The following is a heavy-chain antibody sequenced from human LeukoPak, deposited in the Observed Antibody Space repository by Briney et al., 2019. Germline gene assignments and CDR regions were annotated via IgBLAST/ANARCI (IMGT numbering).Heavy chain of an antibody. CDR1: GFTFSSYS. CDR3: ARGEQLAELDY. Sequence: GGYLRLSCAASGFTFSSYSMNWVRQAPGKGLEWVSSISSSTGYRYYADPVKGRFAITRDNAKKSLYLQMNSLRAEDTAVYYCARGEQLAELDYWGQGTLVTVSS. V-gene: IGHV3-21*01. CDR2: ISSSTGYR. D-gene: IGHD6-6*01. J-gene: IGHJ4*02.